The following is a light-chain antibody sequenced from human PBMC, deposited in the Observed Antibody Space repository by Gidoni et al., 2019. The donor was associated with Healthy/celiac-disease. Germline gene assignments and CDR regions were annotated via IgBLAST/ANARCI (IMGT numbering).Light chain of an antibody. CDR1: SLRSYY. CDR3: NSRDSSGNHV. CDR2: GKN. J-gene: IGLJ2*01. Sequence: SSELTQDPAVSVALGQTVRIKCQGDSLRSYYASWYQQKPGQAPVLVIYGKNNRPSGIPDRFSGSSSGNTASLTITGAQAEDEADYYCNSRDSSGNHVFGGGTKLTVL. V-gene: IGLV3-19*01.